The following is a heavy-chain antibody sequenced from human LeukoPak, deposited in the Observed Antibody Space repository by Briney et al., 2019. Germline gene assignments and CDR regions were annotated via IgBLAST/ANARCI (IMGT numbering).Heavy chain of an antibody. V-gene: IGHV3-74*01. CDR2: INSDGSST. CDR1: GFTFSSYW. CDR3: YSGSYLYVDY. J-gene: IGHJ4*02. D-gene: IGHD1-26*01. Sequence: PWGSLRLSCAASGFTFSSYWMHWVRQAPGKGLVWVSRINSDGSSTSYADSVKGRFTISRDNAKNTLYLQMNSLRAEDTAVYYCYSGSYLYVDYWGQGTLVTVSS.